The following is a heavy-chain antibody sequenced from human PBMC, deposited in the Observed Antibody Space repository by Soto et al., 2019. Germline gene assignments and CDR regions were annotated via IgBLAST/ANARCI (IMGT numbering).Heavy chain of an antibody. J-gene: IGHJ3*02. CDR1: GGSISSSSYY. D-gene: IGHD3-22*01. Sequence: QLQLQESGPGLVKPSETLSLTCTVSGGSISSSSYYWGWIRQPPGKGLEWIGSIYYSGSTYYNPSLKSRVTLSVDTSKNQFSLKLSSVTAADTAVYYCARRDSTMIVVVKGLVGAFDIWGQGTMVTVSS. CDR3: ARRDSTMIVVVKGLVGAFDI. V-gene: IGHV4-39*01. CDR2: IYYSGST.